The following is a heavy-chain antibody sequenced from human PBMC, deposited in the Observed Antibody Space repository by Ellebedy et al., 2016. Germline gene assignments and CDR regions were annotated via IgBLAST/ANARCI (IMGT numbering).Heavy chain of an antibody. D-gene: IGHD2-8*02. J-gene: IGHJ4*02. V-gene: IGHV4-34*01. Sequence: SETLSLXXAVYGGSFSGYYWNWIRQPPGKGLEWIGEINHSGTINYNPSLKSRVTISVDTSKNQFSLKLSSVTAADTAVYYCAREERTGIFDYWGQGTLVTVSS. CDR2: INHSGTI. CDR3: AREERTGIFDY. CDR1: GGSFSGYY.